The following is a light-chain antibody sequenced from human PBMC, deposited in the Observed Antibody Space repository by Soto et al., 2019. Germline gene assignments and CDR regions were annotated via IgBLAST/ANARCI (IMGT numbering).Light chain of an antibody. CDR2: GAS. Sequence: EILMTQSPATLSVSPGERATLSCRTSLSVSSNLAWYQQRPGQAPSLLIFGASTRATGVAARFSGSGSGTEFTLTISGLQADDFAVYYCLQDDDWRSWTFGPGTKVET. V-gene: IGKV3-15*01. CDR3: LQDDDWRSWT. J-gene: IGKJ1*01. CDR1: LSVSSN.